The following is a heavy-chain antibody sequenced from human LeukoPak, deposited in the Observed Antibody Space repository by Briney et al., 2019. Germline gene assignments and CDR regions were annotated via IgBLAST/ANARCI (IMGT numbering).Heavy chain of an antibody. CDR1: GFTFSSYG. Sequence: GGTLRPSCAASGFTFSSYGTSWVRQAPGKGLEWVSAISGSGGSTYYADSVKGRFTISRDNSKNTLYLQMNSLRAEDTAVYYCASTKREYSVYDRTYYYYYMDVWGKGTTVTISS. CDR2: ISGSGGST. V-gene: IGHV3-23*01. J-gene: IGHJ6*03. D-gene: IGHD5/OR15-5a*01. CDR3: ASTKREYSVYDRTYYYYYMDV.